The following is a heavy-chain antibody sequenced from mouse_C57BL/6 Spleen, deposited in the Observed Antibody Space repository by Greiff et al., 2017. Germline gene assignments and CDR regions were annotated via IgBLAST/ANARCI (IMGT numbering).Heavy chain of an antibody. CDR3: ARLGLRYYAMDY. CDR2: ISNGGGST. J-gene: IGHJ4*01. V-gene: IGHV5-12*01. Sequence: EVKLEESGGGLVQPGGSLKLSCAASGFTFSDYYMYWVRQTPEKRLEWVAYISNGGGSTYYPDTVKGRFTISRDNAKNTLYLQMSRLKSEDTAMYYCARLGLRYYAMDYWGQGTSVTVSS. CDR1: GFTFSDYY. D-gene: IGHD2-4*01.